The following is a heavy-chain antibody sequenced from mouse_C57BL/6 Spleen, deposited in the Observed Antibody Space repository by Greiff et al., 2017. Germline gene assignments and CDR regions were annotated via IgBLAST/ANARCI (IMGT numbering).Heavy chain of an antibody. CDR2: ISSGGSYT. CDR1: GFTFSSYG. J-gene: IGHJ4*01. CDR3: AGSSYGYYAMDY. D-gene: IGHD1-1*01. V-gene: IGHV5-6*01. Sequence: VQLKESGGDLVKPGGSLKLSCAASGFTFSSYGLSWVRQTPDKRLEWVATISSGGSYTYYPDSVKGRFTISRDNAKNTLYLQMSSLKSEDTAMYYCAGSSYGYYAMDYWGQGTSVTVAS.